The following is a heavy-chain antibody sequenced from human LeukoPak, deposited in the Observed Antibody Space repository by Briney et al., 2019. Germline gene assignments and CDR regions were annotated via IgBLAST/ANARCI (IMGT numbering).Heavy chain of an antibody. Sequence: GEFLKISCKGSGYSFTNYWIGWGRQMPGKGLKWRGIIYPGGSDNRYSPSFQGRVTISADKSISTAYLQWGSLKASDTAMYDSARQAPSHECFEPWGQGTLVTVSS. CDR1: GYSFTNYW. CDR2: IYPGGSDN. J-gene: IGHJ5*02. CDR3: ARQAPSHECFEP. D-gene: IGHD3-3*01. V-gene: IGHV5-51*01.